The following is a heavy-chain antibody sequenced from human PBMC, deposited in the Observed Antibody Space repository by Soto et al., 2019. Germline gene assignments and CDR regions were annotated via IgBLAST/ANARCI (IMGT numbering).Heavy chain of an antibody. CDR1: GFTFSSYA. D-gene: IGHD3-10*01. CDR3: ARDRYGSGSYYFDY. J-gene: IGHJ4*02. Sequence: PGGSVRLSCAASGFTFSSYAMHWVRQAPGKGLEYVSAISSNGGSTYYANSVKGRFTISRDNSKNTLYLQMGSLRAEDMAVYYCARDRYGSGSYYFDYWGQGTLVTVSS. V-gene: IGHV3-64*01. CDR2: ISSNGGST.